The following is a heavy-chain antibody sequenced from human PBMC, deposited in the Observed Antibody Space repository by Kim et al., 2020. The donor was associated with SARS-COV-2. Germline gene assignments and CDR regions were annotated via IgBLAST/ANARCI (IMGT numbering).Heavy chain of an antibody. CDR1: GGAIRKYY. CDR2: IHRKGGS. CDR3: ARVYEDGSGLKFDY. V-gene: IGHV4-59*01. J-gene: IGHJ4*02. D-gene: IGHD3-10*01. Sequence: SETLSLTCTVSGGAIRKYYRNWLLQSPVIVSYRLAMIHRKGGSADYPSLKSRVTISVETSKNQFSLKLSSVTAADTAVYYCARVYEDGSGLKFDYWGQGTLVTVSS.